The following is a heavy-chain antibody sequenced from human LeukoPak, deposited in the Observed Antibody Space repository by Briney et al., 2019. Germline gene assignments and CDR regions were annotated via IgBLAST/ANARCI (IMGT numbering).Heavy chain of an antibody. J-gene: IGHJ2*01. Sequence: PSQTLSLTCTVSGGSISSGDYYWSWIRQPPGKGLEWIGYIYYSGSTYYNPSLESRVTISVDTSKDQFSLKLSSVTAADTAVYYCARVVQDWYFDLWGRGTLVTVSS. V-gene: IGHV4-30-4*01. D-gene: IGHD1-1*01. CDR2: IYYSGST. CDR1: GGSISSGDYY. CDR3: ARVVQDWYFDL.